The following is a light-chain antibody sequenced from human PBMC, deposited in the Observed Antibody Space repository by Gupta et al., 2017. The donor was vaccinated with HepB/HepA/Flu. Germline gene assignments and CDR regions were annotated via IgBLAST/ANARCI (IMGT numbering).Light chain of an antibody. CDR2: RAS. CDR3: QQYASSAQT. CDR1: HTVGSNY. Sequence: EIVLTQSPGTLSLSPGERATLSCRASHTVGSNYLAWYQQRPGQAPRLLIYRASSRATGIPDRFSGSASGTDFTLTISRLEPEDFAVYYCQQYASSAQTFGQGTKVEIK. J-gene: IGKJ1*01. V-gene: IGKV3-20*01.